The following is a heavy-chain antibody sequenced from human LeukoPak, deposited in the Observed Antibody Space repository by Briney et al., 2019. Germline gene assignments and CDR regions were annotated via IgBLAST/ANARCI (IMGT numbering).Heavy chain of an antibody. Sequence: PGGSLRLSCAASGFTFSSYGMHWVRQAPGKGLEWVAVIWYDGSNKYYADSVKGRFTISRDNSKNTLYLQMNSLRAEDTAVYYCARSGATVTTSYYYYYMDVWGKGTTVTVSS. CDR1: GFTFSSYG. V-gene: IGHV3-33*01. CDR2: IWYDGSNK. J-gene: IGHJ6*03. CDR3: ARSGATVTTSYYYYYMDV. D-gene: IGHD4-11*01.